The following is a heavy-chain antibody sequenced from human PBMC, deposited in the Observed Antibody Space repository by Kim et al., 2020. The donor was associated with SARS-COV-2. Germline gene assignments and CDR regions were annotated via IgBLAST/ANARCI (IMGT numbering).Heavy chain of an antibody. V-gene: IGHV3-9*01. CDR3: ASFLSVTTENYYYGMDV. J-gene: IGHJ6*02. D-gene: IGHD4-17*01. Sequence: SGKGRFTISRGNAKNSLYLQINSLRAEDTALYYCASFLSVTTENYYYGMDVWGQGTTVTVSS.